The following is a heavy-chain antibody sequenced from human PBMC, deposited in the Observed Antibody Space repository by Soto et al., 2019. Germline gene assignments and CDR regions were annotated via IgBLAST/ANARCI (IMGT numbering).Heavy chain of an antibody. V-gene: IGHV3-7*03. J-gene: IGHJ4*02. Sequence: GGSLRLSCAASGFTFSSYWMSWVRQAPGKGLEWVANIKQDGSEKYYVDSVKGRFTISRDNAKNSLYLQMNSLRAEDTAVYYCAIPLRYPIDLKKNWGQGTLVTVSS. CDR2: IKQDGSEK. CDR1: GFTFSSYW. D-gene: IGHD3-9*01. CDR3: AIPLRYPIDLKKN.